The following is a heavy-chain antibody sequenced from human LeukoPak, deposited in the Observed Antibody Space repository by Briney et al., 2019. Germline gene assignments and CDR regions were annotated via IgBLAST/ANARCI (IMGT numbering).Heavy chain of an antibody. J-gene: IGHJ6*02. Sequence: GGSLRLSCAVSGFTFSSYWMHWVRQAPGKGLEWVSVIYSGGRTYYADSVKGRFTISRDNSKNTLYLQMNSLRAEDTAVYYCARDQRWQQVAREATSSMDVWGQGTTVTVSS. CDR3: ARDQRWQQVAREATSSMDV. D-gene: IGHD6-13*01. V-gene: IGHV3-53*01. CDR1: GFTFSSYW. CDR2: IYSGGRT.